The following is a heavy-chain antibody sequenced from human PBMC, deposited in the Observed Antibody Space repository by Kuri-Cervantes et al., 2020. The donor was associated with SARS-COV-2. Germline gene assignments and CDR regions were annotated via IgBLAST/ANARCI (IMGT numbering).Heavy chain of an antibody. J-gene: IGHJ3*01. V-gene: IGHV3-23*01. Sequence: GGSLRLSCAASGFTFDAFWMSWVRQAPGKGLEWISAIRGGGYTTYYADSVEGRFTISRDNFKNTLYLQMNNLRAEDTAVYYCAKDPNGDYVGAFDFWGQGTLVTVSS. CDR1: GFTFDAFW. D-gene: IGHD4-17*01. CDR2: IRGGGYTT. CDR3: AKDPNGDYVGAFDF.